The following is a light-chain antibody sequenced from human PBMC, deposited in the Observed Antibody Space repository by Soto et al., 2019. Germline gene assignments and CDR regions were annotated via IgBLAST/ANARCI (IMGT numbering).Light chain of an antibody. V-gene: IGKV3-11*01. Sequence: EFVLTQSPATLSLSPGERATLSCRASQSVSGSLAWYQQKPGQSPRLLIYDVSNRATGIPARFSGSGSGADFTLTISSLEPDDFAVYYSQQRYNWPRTFGQGTKVEIK. CDR2: DVS. CDR3: QQRYNWPRT. CDR1: QSVSGS. J-gene: IGKJ1*01.